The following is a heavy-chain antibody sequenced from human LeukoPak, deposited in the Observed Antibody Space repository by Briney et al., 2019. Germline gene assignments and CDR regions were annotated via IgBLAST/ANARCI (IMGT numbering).Heavy chain of an antibody. D-gene: IGHD6-13*01. CDR3: ARLSGYDEYPDY. CDR1: GYIFSSYG. CDR2: ISVYNGNT. J-gene: IGHJ4*02. V-gene: IGHV1-18*01. Sequence: ASVKVSSKASGYIFSSYGISWVRQAPGQGLEWMGWISVYNGNTNYAQKLQGRVTMTTDTSTSTAYMELRSLRSDDTAVYYCARLSGYDEYPDYWGQGTLVTVSS.